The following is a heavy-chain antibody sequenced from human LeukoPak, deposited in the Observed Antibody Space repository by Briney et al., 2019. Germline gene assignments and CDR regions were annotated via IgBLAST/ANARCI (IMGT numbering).Heavy chain of an antibody. CDR1: GFTFSSHA. CDR3: AKGATIIGAVISQSNWFDP. Sequence: PGGSLRLSCAASGFTFSSHAMTWVRQAPGKGLEWASTISGSGDNTYYADSVKGRFTISRDNSKNTLYLQMNSLRAEDTAVYYCAKGATIIGAVISQSNWFDPWGQETLVTVSS. D-gene: IGHD3-3*01. J-gene: IGHJ5*02. V-gene: IGHV3-23*01. CDR2: ISGSGDNT.